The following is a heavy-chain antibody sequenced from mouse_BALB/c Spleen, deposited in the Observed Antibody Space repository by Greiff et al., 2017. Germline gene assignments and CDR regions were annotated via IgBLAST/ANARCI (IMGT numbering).Heavy chain of an antibody. V-gene: IGHV10-1*02. CDR3: VRHARWDRDYAMDY. Sequence: DVKLQESGGGLVQPKGSLKLSCAASGFTFNTYAMNWVRQAPGKGLEWVARIRSKSNNYATYYADSVKDRFTISRDDSQSMLYLQMNNLKTEDTAMYYCVRHARWDRDYAMDYWGQGTSVTVSS. CDR1: GFTFNTYA. J-gene: IGHJ4*01. CDR2: IRSKSNNYAT. D-gene: IGHD3-3*01.